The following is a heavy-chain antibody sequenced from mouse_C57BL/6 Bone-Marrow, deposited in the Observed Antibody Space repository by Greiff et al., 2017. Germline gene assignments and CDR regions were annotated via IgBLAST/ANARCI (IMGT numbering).Heavy chain of an antibody. CDR3: ASRGLRRGYYAMDY. D-gene: IGHD2-4*01. J-gene: IGHJ4*01. Sequence: QVQLQQPGAELVKPGASVKLSCKASGYTFTSYWMQWVKQRPGQGLEWIGEIDPSDSYTNYNQKFKGKATLTVDTSSSTAYMQLSSLTSEDSAVYYCASRGLRRGYYAMDYWGQGTSVTVSS. V-gene: IGHV1-50*01. CDR1: GYTFTSYW. CDR2: IDPSDSYT.